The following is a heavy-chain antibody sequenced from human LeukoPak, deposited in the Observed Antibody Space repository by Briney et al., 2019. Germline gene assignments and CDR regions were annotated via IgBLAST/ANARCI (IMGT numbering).Heavy chain of an antibody. CDR1: GCTFSSYA. CDR2: IIHNFGTA. V-gene: IGHV1-69*01. CDR3: AIQWSGYYLPLFDY. Sequence: ASVTVSCMASGCTFSSYAISWVRQARGQGLEWMGGIIHNFGTANYAQKFQRRVTITADESTSTAYMELSSLRSEDTAVYYCAIQWSGYYLPLFDYWGQGTLVTVSS. J-gene: IGHJ4*02. D-gene: IGHD3-3*01.